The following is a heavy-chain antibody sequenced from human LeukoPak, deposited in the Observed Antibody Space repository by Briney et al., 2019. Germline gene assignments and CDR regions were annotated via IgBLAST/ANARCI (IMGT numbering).Heavy chain of an antibody. CDR2: IYHSGST. Sequence: SETLSLTCAVSGYSISSGYYWGWIRQPPGKGLEWIGSIYHSGSTYYNPSLKSRVTISVDTSKNQFSLKLSSVTAADTAVYYCARRRSHDASDIWGQGTMVTVSS. V-gene: IGHV4-38-2*01. CDR3: ARRRSHDASDI. J-gene: IGHJ3*02. CDR1: GYSISSGYY.